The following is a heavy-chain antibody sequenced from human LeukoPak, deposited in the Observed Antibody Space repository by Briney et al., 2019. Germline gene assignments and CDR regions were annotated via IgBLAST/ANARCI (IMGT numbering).Heavy chain of an antibody. CDR2: ISGGGGST. J-gene: IGHJ4*02. V-gene: IGHV3-43*02. D-gene: IGHD5-18*01. CDR1: GFTFDGYA. Sequence: GGSLRLSCAASGFTFDGYAMHWVRQAPGKGLEWVSLISGGGGSTYYADSVKGQFTISRDNSKNSLYLQMNSLTTEDTAFYYCATDRGGYSYAADYWGQGTLVTVSS. CDR3: ATDRGGYSYAADY.